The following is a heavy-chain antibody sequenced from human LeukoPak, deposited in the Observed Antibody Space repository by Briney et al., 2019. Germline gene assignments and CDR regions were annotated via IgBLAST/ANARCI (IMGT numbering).Heavy chain of an antibody. CDR1: GGSITSHY. J-gene: IGHJ4*02. D-gene: IGHD5-18*01. Sequence: SETLSLTCTVTGGSITSHYWSWLRQPPGRGLEWIAYMFDSVNTKDNPSLTSRPTLSADTSNNQFSLRLRYVTAADTAMYYCATIKRGSIYGYFDFWGQGIKVTVSS. CDR2: MFDSVNT. CDR3: ATIKRGSIYGYFDF. V-gene: IGHV4-59*11.